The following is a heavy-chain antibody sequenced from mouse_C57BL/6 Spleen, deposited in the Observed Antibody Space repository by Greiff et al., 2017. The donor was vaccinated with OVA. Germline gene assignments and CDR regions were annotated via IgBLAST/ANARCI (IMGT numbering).Heavy chain of an antibody. CDR2: IDPSDSYT. J-gene: IGHJ4*01. CDR1: GYTFTSYW. Sequence: QVQLQQPGAELVMPGASVKLSCKASGYTFTSYWMHWVKQRPGQGLEWIGEIDPSDSYTNYNQKFKGKSTLTVDKSSSTAYMQLSSLTSEDSVVYYCARLRRGDYYAMDYWGQGTSVTVSS. D-gene: IGHD2-12*01. V-gene: IGHV1-69*01. CDR3: ARLRRGDYYAMDY.